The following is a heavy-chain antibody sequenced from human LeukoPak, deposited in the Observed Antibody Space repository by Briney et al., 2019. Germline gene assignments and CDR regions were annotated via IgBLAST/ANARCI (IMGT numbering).Heavy chain of an antibody. D-gene: IGHD6-6*01. CDR1: GYTFTRYY. V-gene: IGHV1-2*02. CDR3: ARDPSSSYYLDP. Sequence: RASVNVSCKASGYTFTRYYIHWVRHAPGQGPEWMGWRNPNSGGANYAHKFQGRVTLTRDTSISTAYMELSGLRSDDTAVYYCARDPSSSYYLDPWGRGTLVTVSS. CDR2: RNPNSGGA. J-gene: IGHJ5*02.